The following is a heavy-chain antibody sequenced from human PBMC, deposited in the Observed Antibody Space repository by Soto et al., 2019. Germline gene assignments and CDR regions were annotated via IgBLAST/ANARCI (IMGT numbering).Heavy chain of an antibody. D-gene: IGHD2-15*01. Sequence: SETLSLTCTVSGGSISSYYWSWIRQPPGKGLEWIGYIYYGGSTNYNPSLKSRVTISVDTSKNQFSLKLSSVTAADTAVYYCARCQDSFDDSPLQPWSQGTLVTVSS. V-gene: IGHV4-59*01. J-gene: IGHJ5*02. CDR3: ARCQDSFDDSPLQP. CDR2: IYYGGST. CDR1: GGSISSYY.